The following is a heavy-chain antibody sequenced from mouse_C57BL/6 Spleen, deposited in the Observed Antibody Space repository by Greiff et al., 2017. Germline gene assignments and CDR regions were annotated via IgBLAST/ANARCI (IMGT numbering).Heavy chain of an antibody. V-gene: IGHV1-82*01. Sequence: QVQLQQSGPELVKPGASVKISCKASGYAFSSSWMNWVKQRPGKGLEWIGRIYPGDGDTNYNGKFKGKATLTADKSSSTAYMQLSSLTSEDSAVYFCARSKTLNWEFAYWGQGTLVTVSA. CDR3: ARSKTLNWEFAY. CDR2: IYPGDGDT. J-gene: IGHJ3*01. CDR1: GYAFSSSW. D-gene: IGHD4-1*01.